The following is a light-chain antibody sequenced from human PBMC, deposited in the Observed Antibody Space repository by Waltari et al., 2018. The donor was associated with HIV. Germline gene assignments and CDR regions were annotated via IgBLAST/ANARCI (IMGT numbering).Light chain of an antibody. CDR2: GNN. J-gene: IGLJ3*02. CDR3: GTWDSSLSAV. V-gene: IGLV1-51*01. Sequence: QSVLTQPPSVSAAPGQTVTISCCGSSSNIGNHDVSWYQQLPGTAPKILIYGNNKRPSGMPDRFAGSKSGTSATLGITGLQTGDEADYYCGTWDSSLSAVFGGGTKLTVL. CDR1: SSNIGNHD.